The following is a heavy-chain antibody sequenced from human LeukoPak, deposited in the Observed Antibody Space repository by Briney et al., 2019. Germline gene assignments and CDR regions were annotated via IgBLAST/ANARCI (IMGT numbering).Heavy chain of an antibody. Sequence: PGGSLRLSCAASGFTFSRNAIHWVRQGPGKGLEWVSYIAHHVSNKYYADSVKGRFTISRDNSKRTLYLQMNSLRADDTAVYYCAKDGSWSCTDWGQGTLVTVSS. CDR1: GFTFSRNA. J-gene: IGHJ4*02. CDR3: AKDGSWSCTD. V-gene: IGHV3-30*02. D-gene: IGHD2-8*02. CDR2: IAHHVSNK.